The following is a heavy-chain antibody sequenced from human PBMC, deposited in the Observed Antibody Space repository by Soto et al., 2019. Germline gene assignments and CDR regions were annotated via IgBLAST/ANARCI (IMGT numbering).Heavy chain of an antibody. CDR3: TTAGSYSYYYYGMDV. CDR2: IKSKTDGGTT. J-gene: IGHJ6*02. V-gene: IGHV3-15*01. D-gene: IGHD1-26*01. CDR1: GFTFSNAW. Sequence: NPGGSLRLSCAASGFTFSNAWMSWVRQAPGKGLEWVGRIKSKTDGGTTDYAAPVKGRFTISRDDSKNTLYLQMNSLKTEDTAVYYCTTAGSYSYYYYGMDVWGQGTTVTVSS.